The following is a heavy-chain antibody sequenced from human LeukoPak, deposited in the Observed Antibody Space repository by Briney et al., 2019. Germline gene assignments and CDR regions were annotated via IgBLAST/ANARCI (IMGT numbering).Heavy chain of an antibody. V-gene: IGHV3-21*01. Sequence: SGGSLRLSRAASGFTFNSYSMNWVRQAPGKGLEWVSSISSGSSYIFYADSVKGRFTISRDNAKNSLYLQMDSLRAEDTAVYYCARQVGVDDAFDIWGQGTMVTISS. D-gene: IGHD1-26*01. CDR1: GFTFNSYS. CDR3: ARQVGVDDAFDI. CDR2: ISSGSSYI. J-gene: IGHJ3*02.